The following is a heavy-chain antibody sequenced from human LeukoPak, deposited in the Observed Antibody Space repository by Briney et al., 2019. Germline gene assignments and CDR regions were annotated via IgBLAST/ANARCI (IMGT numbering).Heavy chain of an antibody. CDR3: ARLSRDLGYCSGGSCYVFGY. J-gene: IGHJ4*02. Sequence: PGESLKISCKGSGYSLTSYWIGWVRQMPGKGLEWMGIIYPGDSDTRYSPSFQGQVTISADKSISTAYLQWSSLKASDTAMYYCARLSRDLGYCSGGSCYVFGYWGQGTLVTVSS. D-gene: IGHD2-15*01. CDR2: IYPGDSDT. V-gene: IGHV5-51*01. CDR1: GYSLTSYW.